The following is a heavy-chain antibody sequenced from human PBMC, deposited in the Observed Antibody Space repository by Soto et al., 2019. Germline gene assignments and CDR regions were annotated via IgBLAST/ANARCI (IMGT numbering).Heavy chain of an antibody. D-gene: IGHD4-17*01. CDR1: GFTFSSYA. CDR3: AKTTTVATLSAFDI. Sequence: EVQLLESGGDLVQPGGSLRLSCAASGFTFSSYAMSWVRQAPGKGLEWVSTISAGGTTTYYADSVKGRFTISRDNSKNTLFLQMNSLRAEDTAVYYCAKTTTVATLSAFDIWGQGTMVTVSS. V-gene: IGHV3-23*01. J-gene: IGHJ3*02. CDR2: ISAGGTTT.